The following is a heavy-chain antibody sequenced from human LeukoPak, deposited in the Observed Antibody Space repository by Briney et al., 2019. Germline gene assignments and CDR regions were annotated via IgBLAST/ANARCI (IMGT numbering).Heavy chain of an antibody. Sequence: SETLSLTCAVYGGSFSGYYWSWIRQPPGKGLEWIGEINHSGSTNYNPSLKSRVTISVDTSKNQFSLKLSSVTAADTAVYYCARSVGRIVVVPAAIRGYFDYWGQGTLVTVSP. CDR1: GGSFSGYY. V-gene: IGHV4-34*01. J-gene: IGHJ4*02. D-gene: IGHD2-2*01. CDR2: INHSGST. CDR3: ARSVGRIVVVPAAIRGYFDY.